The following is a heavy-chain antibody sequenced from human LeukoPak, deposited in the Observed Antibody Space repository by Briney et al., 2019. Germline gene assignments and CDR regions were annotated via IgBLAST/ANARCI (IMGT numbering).Heavy chain of an antibody. V-gene: IGHV1-2*02. CDR2: INSNSGGT. CDR1: GYTFTGYY. D-gene: IGHD1-26*01. Sequence: EASVKVSCKASGYTFTGYYMHWVRQSPGQGLEWMGWINSNSGGTNYAQKFQGRVTMTRDTSISTAYMELSRLRSDDTAVYYCARREDVTKWELRIDYWGQGTLVTVSS. J-gene: IGHJ4*02. CDR3: ARREDVTKWELRIDY.